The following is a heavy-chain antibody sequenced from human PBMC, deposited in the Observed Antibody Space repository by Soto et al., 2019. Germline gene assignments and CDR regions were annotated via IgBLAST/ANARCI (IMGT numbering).Heavy chain of an antibody. J-gene: IGHJ6*02. D-gene: IGHD4-17*01. Sequence: QLQLQESGSGLVKPSQTLSLTCAVSGGSISSGGYSWSWIRQPPGKGLEWIGYIYHSARTNYNPSLKSRVTISVDRSKNQFSLKLSSVTAADTAVYYCARAHYGDYGYGMDVWGQGTTVTVSS. CDR2: IYHSART. V-gene: IGHV4-30-2*01. CDR3: ARAHYGDYGYGMDV. CDR1: GGSISSGGYS.